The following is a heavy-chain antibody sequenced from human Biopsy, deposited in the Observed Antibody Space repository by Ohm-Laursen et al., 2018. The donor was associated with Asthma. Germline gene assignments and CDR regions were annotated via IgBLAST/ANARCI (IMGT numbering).Heavy chain of an antibody. CDR1: GFTFSSYS. CDR2: ISSRGSNI. V-gene: IGHV3-11*01. Sequence: SLRLSCTASGFTFSSYSMTWIRQAPGKGLEWVAYISSRGSNIFYADSVKGRFTISRDNSKKSLFLEMNNLTVEDTAVYFCARGYSTRWYFGYWGQGTLVTVSS. J-gene: IGHJ4*02. CDR3: ARGYSTRWYFGY. D-gene: IGHD6-13*01.